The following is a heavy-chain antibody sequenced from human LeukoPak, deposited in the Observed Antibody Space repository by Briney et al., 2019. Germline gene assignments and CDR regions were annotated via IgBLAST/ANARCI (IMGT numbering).Heavy chain of an antibody. CDR1: GFSFSSYW. CDR2: IKQDGSEK. J-gene: IGHJ1*01. D-gene: IGHD1-26*01. Sequence: GGSLRLSCAASGFSFSSYWMNWVHQAPGKGLEWVANIKQDGSEKYYVDSVKGRFTISRDNAKMSVYLQMNSLRAEDTAVYYCARVKDGSDQYFQHWGQGTLVTVSS. V-gene: IGHV3-7*05. CDR3: ARVKDGSDQYFQH.